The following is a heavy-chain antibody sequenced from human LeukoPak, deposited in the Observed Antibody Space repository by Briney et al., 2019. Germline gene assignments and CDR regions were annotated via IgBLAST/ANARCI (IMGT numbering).Heavy chain of an antibody. CDR3: ARDMGSGSLHY. D-gene: IGHD1-26*01. CDR2: INTGNGDT. Sequence: ASVKVSCKASGYTFTTYAIHWVRQAPGQRLEWLGWINTGNGDTRYSQTFQGRVTITRDTSASTAYMELSSLRPEDTAIYYCARDMGSGSLHYWGQGTLVTVSS. CDR1: GYTFTTYA. J-gene: IGHJ4*02. V-gene: IGHV1-3*04.